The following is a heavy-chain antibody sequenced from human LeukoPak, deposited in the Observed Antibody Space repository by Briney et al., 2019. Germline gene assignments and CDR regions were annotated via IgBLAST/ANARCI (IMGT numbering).Heavy chain of an antibody. V-gene: IGHV3-74*01. CDR3: ASEDPRAFDI. CDR1: GFTFSSYW. CDR2: INSDGSST. J-gene: IGHJ3*02. Sequence: GGSLRLSCAASGFTFSSYWMHWVRQAPGKGLVWVSRINSDGSSTTYADSVKGRFTISRDNSKKTLYMQMNSLRAEDTAVYYCASEDPRAFDIWGQGTMVTVSS.